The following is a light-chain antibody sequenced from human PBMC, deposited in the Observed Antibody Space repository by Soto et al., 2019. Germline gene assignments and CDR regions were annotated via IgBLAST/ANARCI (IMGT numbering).Light chain of an antibody. J-gene: IGKJ4*01. CDR3: PQFSSYSLT. CDR1: QSVSSY. V-gene: IGKV3-20*01. Sequence: IVLTPSRGILSLSPGVRAALSCRASQSVSSYLAWYQQKTGQAPRVLIYGASSRATGIPDRFSGGGSGTGVTLIISILEPEDGAVYYGPQFSSYSLTFPGGTKVDI. CDR2: GAS.